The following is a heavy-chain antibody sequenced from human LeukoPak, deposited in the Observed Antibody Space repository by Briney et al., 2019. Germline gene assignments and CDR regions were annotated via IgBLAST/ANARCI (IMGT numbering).Heavy chain of an antibody. CDR3: ARGGFWSGYSGYYYYMDV. J-gene: IGHJ6*03. CDR2: INHSGST. Sequence: SETLSLTCAVYGGSFSGYYWSWIRQPPGKGLEWIGEINHSGSTNYNPSLKSRVTISVDTSKNQFSLKLSSVTAADTAVYYCARGGFWSGYSGYYYYMDVWGKGTTVTVSS. CDR1: GGSFSGYY. V-gene: IGHV4-34*01. D-gene: IGHD3-3*01.